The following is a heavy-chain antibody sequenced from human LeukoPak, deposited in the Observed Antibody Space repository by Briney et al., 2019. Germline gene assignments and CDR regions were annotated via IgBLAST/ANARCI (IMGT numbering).Heavy chain of an antibody. Sequence: ASVKVSCKASGYTFTSYGTRWVRQAPGQGLEWMGWISAYNGNTNYAQKLQGRVTMTTDTSTSTAYMELRSLRSDDTAVYYCARDPRILYYGMDVWGQGTTVTVSS. CDR3: ARDPRILYYGMDV. V-gene: IGHV1-18*01. J-gene: IGHJ6*02. CDR2: ISAYNGNT. CDR1: GYTFTSYG.